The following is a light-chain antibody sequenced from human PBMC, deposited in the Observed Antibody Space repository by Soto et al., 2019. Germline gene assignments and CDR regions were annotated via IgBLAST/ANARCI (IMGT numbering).Light chain of an antibody. J-gene: IGKJ1*01. CDR1: QSVSSSS. CDR2: GAS. Sequence: EIVLTQSPGTLSLSPGERATLSCRASQSVSSSSLAWYQQKPGQAPRLLIYGASTRATGIPDRFSGSGSGTDFTLTISRLEPEDFAVYYCQQYGNSPWTFGQGTKVEIK. CDR3: QQYGNSPWT. V-gene: IGKV3-20*01.